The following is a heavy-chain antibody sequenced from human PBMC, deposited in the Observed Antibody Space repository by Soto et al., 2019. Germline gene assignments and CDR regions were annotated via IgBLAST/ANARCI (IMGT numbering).Heavy chain of an antibody. CDR1: GYTFTGYY. V-gene: IGHV1-2*04. CDR2: INPNSGGT. CDR3: AVGGAGTTFWFDP. J-gene: IGHJ5*02. D-gene: IGHD1-7*01. Sequence: QVQLVQSGAEVKKPGASVKVSCKASGYTFTGYYMHWGRQAPGQSLEGMGWINPNSGGTNYAQKFQGWVTITRDKSISTAYMELSRLRSDDTAVYYCAVGGAGTTFWFDPWGQGTLVTVSS.